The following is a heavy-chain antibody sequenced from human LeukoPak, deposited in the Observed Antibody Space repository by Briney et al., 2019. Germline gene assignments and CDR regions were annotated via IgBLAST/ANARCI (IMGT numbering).Heavy chain of an antibody. CDR3: ARDVRGNYYDY. CDR2: IDTSSNYI. D-gene: IGHD1-26*01. V-gene: IGHV3-21*01. J-gene: IGHJ4*02. Sequence: GGSLRLSCAASEFTFSSYTMNWVRQAPGKGLEWVSSIDTSSNYIYYADSLKGRFTISRDDAKNSLYLQMNSLRAEDTAVYYCARDVRGNYYDYWGQGTLVAVSS. CDR1: EFTFSSYT.